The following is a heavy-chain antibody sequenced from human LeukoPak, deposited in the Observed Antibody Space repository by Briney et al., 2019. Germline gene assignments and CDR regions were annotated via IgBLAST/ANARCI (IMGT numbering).Heavy chain of an antibody. Sequence: GGSLRLSCEASGFTFSNYYISWIRQAPGKGLEWVSYISSSGSTIYYADSVKGRFTISRDNAKNSLYLQMNSLRAEDTGVYYCAELGITMIGGVWGKGTTVTISS. D-gene: IGHD3-10*02. CDR2: ISSSGSTI. CDR1: GFTFSNYY. V-gene: IGHV3-11*04. CDR3: AELGITMIGGV. J-gene: IGHJ6*04.